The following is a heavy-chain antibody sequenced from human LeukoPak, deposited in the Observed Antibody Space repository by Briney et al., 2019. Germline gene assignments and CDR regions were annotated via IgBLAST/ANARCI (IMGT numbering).Heavy chain of an antibody. CDR2: INHSGST. CDR1: GGCFSGYY. D-gene: IGHD1-1*01. J-gene: IGHJ4*02. CDR3: AKLSSNWYFDS. V-gene: IGHV4-34*01. Sequence: SETLSLTCAVYGGCFSGYYWSWIRQPPGEGLEWIGEINHSGSTNYNPSLKSRVTISVDTSKNQFSLSLSVVAAADTAVYYCAKLSSNWYFDSWGRGTLVTVSS.